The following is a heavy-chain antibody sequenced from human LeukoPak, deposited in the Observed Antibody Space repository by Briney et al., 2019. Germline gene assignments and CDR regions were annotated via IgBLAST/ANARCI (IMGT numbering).Heavy chain of an antibody. CDR2: INTNTGNP. J-gene: IGHJ4*02. CDR3: AREVGLVVADPYYFDY. Sequence: ASVKVSCKASGYTFTSYAMNWVRQAPGQGLEWMGWINTNTGNPTYAQGFTGRFVFPLDTSVSTAYLQISSLKAEDTAVYYCAREVGLVVADPYYFDYWGQGTLVTVSS. CDR1: GYTFTSYA. D-gene: IGHD2-15*01. V-gene: IGHV7-4-1*02.